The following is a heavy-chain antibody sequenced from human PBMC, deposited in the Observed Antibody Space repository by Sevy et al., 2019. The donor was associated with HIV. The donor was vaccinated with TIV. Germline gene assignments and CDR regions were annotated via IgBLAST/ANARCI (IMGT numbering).Heavy chain of an antibody. J-gene: IGHJ4*02. CDR1: GFTFSTYA. D-gene: IGHD2-21*01. V-gene: IGHV3-30*09. Sequence: GGSLRLSCAGSGFTFSTYAMHWVRQTPGRGLEWVSTISYDGFNKYYRASVKGRFAISSDNSKNTLYLQMNSLRVEDTAVYYCVIPFSGGGGGYWGQGTLVTVSS. CDR3: VIPFSGGGGGY. CDR2: ISYDGFNK.